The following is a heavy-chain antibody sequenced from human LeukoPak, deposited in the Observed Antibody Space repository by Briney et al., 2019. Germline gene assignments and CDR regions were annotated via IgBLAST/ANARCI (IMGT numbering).Heavy chain of an antibody. D-gene: IGHD6-13*01. CDR2: IYTSGST. Sequence: SETLSLTCTVSGGSISSGSYYWSWIRQPAGKGLEWIGRIYTSGSTNYNPSLKSRVTISVDTSKNQFSLKLSSVTAADTAVYYCARDSGDSSSWYWDYYFDYWGQGTLVTVSS. CDR1: GGSISSGSYY. J-gene: IGHJ4*02. V-gene: IGHV4-61*02. CDR3: ARDSGDSSSWYWDYYFDY.